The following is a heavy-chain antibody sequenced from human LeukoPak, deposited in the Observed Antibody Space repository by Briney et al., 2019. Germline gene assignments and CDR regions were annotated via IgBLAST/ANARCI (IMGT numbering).Heavy chain of an antibody. CDR1: GFTFSSYA. CDR3: AKETPHFDY. J-gene: IGHJ4*02. CDR2: ISGSGETT. Sequence: GGSLRLSCAASGFTFSSYAISWVRQAPGKGLEWVSVISGSGETTYYADSVKGRFTVSRDNSKNTLYLQMNSLRAEDTAVYYCAKETPHFDYWGQGTLVTVSS. V-gene: IGHV3-23*01.